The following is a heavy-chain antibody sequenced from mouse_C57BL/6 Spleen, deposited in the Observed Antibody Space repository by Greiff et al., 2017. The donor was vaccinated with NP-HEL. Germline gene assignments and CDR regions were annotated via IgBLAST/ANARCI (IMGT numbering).Heavy chain of an antibody. CDR1: GYTFTSYW. V-gene: IGHV1-50*01. J-gene: IGHJ2*01. Sequence: QVQLQQPGAELVKPGASVKLSCKASGYTFTSYWMQWVKQRPGQGLEWIGEIDPSDSYTNYNQKFKGKATLTVDTSSSTAYMQLSSLTSEDSAVYYCARRDPTVVAFDYWGQGTTLTVSS. CDR3: ARRDPTVVAFDY. CDR2: IDPSDSYT. D-gene: IGHD1-1*01.